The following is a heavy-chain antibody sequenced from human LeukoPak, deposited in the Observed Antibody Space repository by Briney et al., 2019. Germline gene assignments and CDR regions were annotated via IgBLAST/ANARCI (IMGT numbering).Heavy chain of an antibody. CDR3: ARNLLGSDVFDI. Sequence: SETLSLTCTVSSGSISSGGYYWSWIRQPPGKGLEWIGYIYQSGSTYYNPSLKSRATVSVDRSKNQFSLKLTSVTAADTAVYYCARNLLGSDVFDIWGQGTMVTVSS. J-gene: IGHJ3*02. V-gene: IGHV4-30-2*01. CDR2: IYQSGST. D-gene: IGHD2/OR15-2a*01. CDR1: SGSISSGGYY.